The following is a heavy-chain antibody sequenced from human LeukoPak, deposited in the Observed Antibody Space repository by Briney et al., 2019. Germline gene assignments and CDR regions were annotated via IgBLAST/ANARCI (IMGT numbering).Heavy chain of an antibody. V-gene: IGHV3-11*01. CDR3: ATQPYYDFSPFDY. D-gene: IGHD3-3*01. J-gene: IGHJ4*02. Sequence: PGRSLRLSCAASGFTFSGYYMSWIRQAPGKGLEWVSYISSSGSTIYYADSVKGRFTISRDNAKNSLYLQMNSLRAEDTAVYYCATQPYYDFSPFDYWGQGTLVTVSS. CDR1: GFTFSGYY. CDR2: ISSSGSTI.